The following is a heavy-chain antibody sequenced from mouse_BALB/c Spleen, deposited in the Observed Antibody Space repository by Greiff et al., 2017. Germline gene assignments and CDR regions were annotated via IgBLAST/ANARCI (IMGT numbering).Heavy chain of an antibody. CDR1: GYTFTSYW. V-gene: IGHV1-7*01. J-gene: IGHJ3*01. CDR2: INPSTGYT. CDR3: ARGGGNYVRFAY. D-gene: IGHD2-1*01. Sequence: QVQLQQSGAELAKPGASVKMSCKASGYTFTSYWMHWVKQRPGQGLEWIGYINPSTGYTEYNQKFKDKATLTADKSSSTAYMQLSSLTSEDSAVYYCARGGGNYVRFAYWGQGTLVTVSA.